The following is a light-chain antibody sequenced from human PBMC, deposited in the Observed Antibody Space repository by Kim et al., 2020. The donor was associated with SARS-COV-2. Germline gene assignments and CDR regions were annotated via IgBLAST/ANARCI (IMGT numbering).Light chain of an antibody. Sequence: SPGESATLSCRASESVSSKLAWYQHKPGQAPRLLIHGASTRATGIPARFSGSGSGTEFTLTISSLQSEDFAVYYCQQYSNWPPLTFGGGTKVDIK. CDR1: ESVSSK. CDR2: GAS. J-gene: IGKJ4*01. CDR3: QQYSNWPPLT. V-gene: IGKV3-15*01.